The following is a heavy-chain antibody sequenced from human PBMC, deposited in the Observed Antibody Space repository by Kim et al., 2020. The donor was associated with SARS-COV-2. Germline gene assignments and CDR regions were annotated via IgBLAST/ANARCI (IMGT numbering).Heavy chain of an antibody. D-gene: IGHD2-2*01. Sequence: SETLSLTCTVSGGSLNFYYWNWIRQPPGKGLEWIGHIYYSGSASYNPSLQRRGTISVDTSKNQFSLKLSSVTAADTAIYYCARCPSTSCYAALDLWGQGTMVTVSS. J-gene: IGHJ3*01. CDR3: ARCPSTSCYAALDL. CDR2: IYYSGSA. V-gene: IGHV4-59*01. CDR1: GGSLNFYY.